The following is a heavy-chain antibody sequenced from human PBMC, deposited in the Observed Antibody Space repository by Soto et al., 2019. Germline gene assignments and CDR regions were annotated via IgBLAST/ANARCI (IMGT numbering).Heavy chain of an antibody. CDR1: GFAFSSYA. CDR2: ISSTTNYI. J-gene: IGHJ4*02. Sequence: PGESLKISFAASGFAFSSYAMSWVRQAPGKGLEWVSSISSTTNYIYYGDSMKGRFTISXDXXXXSXYXEXXXLRAXDTAVYYCARESEDLTSNFDYWGQGTLVTVSS. V-gene: IGHV3-21*01. CDR3: ARESEDLTSNFDY.